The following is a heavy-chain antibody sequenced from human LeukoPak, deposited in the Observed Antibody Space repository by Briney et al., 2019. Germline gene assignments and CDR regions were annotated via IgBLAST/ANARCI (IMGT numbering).Heavy chain of an antibody. Sequence: ASVKVSCKASGYTFTSYYMHWVRQAPGQGLEWMGWINSNNGGTDYSLNFVGRVTMTRDTSINTAYLELSGLRSDDTAVYYCARVYSVGYFDNWGQGTLVTVSS. CDR1: GYTFTSYY. J-gene: IGHJ4*02. D-gene: IGHD5/OR15-5a*01. CDR2: INSNNGGT. CDR3: ARVYSVGYFDN. V-gene: IGHV1-2*02.